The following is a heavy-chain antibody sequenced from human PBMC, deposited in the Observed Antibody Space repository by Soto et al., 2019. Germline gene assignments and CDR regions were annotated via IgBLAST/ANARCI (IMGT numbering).Heavy chain of an antibody. Sequence: GGSLRLSCSASGFTFADYAMHWVRQAPGKGLEWVSGISWNSGSIGYADSVKGRFTISRDNAKNSLYLQMNSLRAEDTALYYCAKGTTFDYWGQGTLVTVSS. CDR1: GFTFADYA. V-gene: IGHV3-9*01. D-gene: IGHD1-7*01. CDR3: AKGTTFDY. J-gene: IGHJ4*02. CDR2: ISWNSGSI.